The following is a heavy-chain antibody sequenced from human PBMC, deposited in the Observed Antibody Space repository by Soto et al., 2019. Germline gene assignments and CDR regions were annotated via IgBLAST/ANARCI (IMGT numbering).Heavy chain of an antibody. J-gene: IGHJ2*01. CDR3: ARGWNPYDFWSGNWYFDL. D-gene: IGHD3-3*01. Sequence: ASVKVSCKASGYTFTSYDINWVRQATGQGREWMGWMNPNSGNTGYAQKFRGRVTMTRNTSISTAYMELSSLRSEDTAVYYCARGWNPYDFWSGNWYFDLWGRGTLVTVSS. CDR2: MNPNSGNT. V-gene: IGHV1-8*01. CDR1: GYTFTSYD.